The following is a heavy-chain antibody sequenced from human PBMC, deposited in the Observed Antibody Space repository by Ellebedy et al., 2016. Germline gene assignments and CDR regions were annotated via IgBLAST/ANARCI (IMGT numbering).Heavy chain of an antibody. Sequence: GSLRLSCTVSGGSISSYYWGWIRQPPGKGLEWIGYLYYNGNTNYNPSLKSRVTISVDTSKTQFSLKLSSVTAADTAVYYCARVVDYYGSGTSHFMDVWGKGTTVTVSS. CDR1: GGSISSYY. J-gene: IGHJ6*03. D-gene: IGHD3-10*01. CDR2: LYYNGNT. CDR3: ARVVDYYGSGTSHFMDV. V-gene: IGHV4-59*08.